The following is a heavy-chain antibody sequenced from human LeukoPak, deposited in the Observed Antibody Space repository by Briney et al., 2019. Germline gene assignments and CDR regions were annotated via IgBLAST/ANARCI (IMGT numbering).Heavy chain of an antibody. CDR1: GFTFSNHA. V-gene: IGHV3-23*01. D-gene: IGHD3-3*01. Sequence: LSGGSLRLSCAASGFTFSNHAMNWVRQAPGKGLEWVSGISGSGASTYYADSVKGRFTISRDNSKNTLYLQMSSLRAEDTAVYYCAKDRFWRDNPCSFDSWGQGTLVTVSS. CDR3: AKDRFWRDNPCSFDS. J-gene: IGHJ4*02. CDR2: ISGSGAST.